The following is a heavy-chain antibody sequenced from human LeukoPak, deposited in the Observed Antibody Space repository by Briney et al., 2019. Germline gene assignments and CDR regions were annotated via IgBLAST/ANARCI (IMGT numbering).Heavy chain of an antibody. J-gene: IGHJ4*02. CDR1: GFTFNNCG. CDR3: AKGATRGYYLALDF. CDR2: ITTSGDNK. D-gene: IGHD2-15*01. Sequence: GGSLRLSCAASGFTFNNCGMSWVRQAPGKGLEWGSTITTSGDNKYYADSVKGRFTISRDNSKNTLILQMSSLRAEDSALYYCAKGATRGYYLALDFWGQGALVTVSS. V-gene: IGHV3-23*01.